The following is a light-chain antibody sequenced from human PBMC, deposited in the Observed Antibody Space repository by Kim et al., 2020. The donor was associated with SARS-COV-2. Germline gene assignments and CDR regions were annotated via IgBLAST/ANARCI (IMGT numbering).Light chain of an antibody. CDR1: QSISSW. CDR3: QQYTSFSSWT. J-gene: IGKJ1*01. V-gene: IGKV1-5*03. CDR2: KAS. Sequence: DIQMTQSPSTLSASVGDTVTITCRASQSISSWLAWFQQKPGKAPNLLIQKASSLESGVPLRFSGSGSGTEFTLTISSLQPDDVATYYCQQYTSFSSWTFGQGTKVEIK.